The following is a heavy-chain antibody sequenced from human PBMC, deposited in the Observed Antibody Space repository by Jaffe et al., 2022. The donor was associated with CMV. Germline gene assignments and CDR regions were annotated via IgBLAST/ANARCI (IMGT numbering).Heavy chain of an antibody. V-gene: IGHV3-23*01. CDR3: AKLLANPSSNFDY. D-gene: IGHD2-21*01. CDR1: GFTFNTYA. J-gene: IGHJ4*02. Sequence: EVQLLESGGGLVQPGGSLRLSCAASGFTFNTYAMSWVRQAPGKGLEWVSAISGSGGTTYYADSVKGRFTISRDNSKNTLYLQMNSLRAEDTAIYYCAKLLANPSSNFDYWGQGTLVTVSS. CDR2: ISGSGGTT.